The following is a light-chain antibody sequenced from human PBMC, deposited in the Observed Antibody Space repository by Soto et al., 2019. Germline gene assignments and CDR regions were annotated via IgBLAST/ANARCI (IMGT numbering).Light chain of an antibody. Sequence: EIVLTQSPGTLSLSPGERATLSCRASQSVSSSYLAWYQQKPGQAPRLLIYGASSRATGIPDRFSGSGSGRDFTLTISRLEPEDFAVYYCQQYGSSPRYTFGQGTNLEIK. V-gene: IGKV3-20*01. CDR3: QQYGSSPRYT. CDR2: GAS. J-gene: IGKJ2*01. CDR1: QSVSSSY.